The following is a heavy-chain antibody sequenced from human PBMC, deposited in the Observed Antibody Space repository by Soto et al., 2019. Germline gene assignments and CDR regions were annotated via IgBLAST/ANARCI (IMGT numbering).Heavy chain of an antibody. D-gene: IGHD6-19*01. CDR2: TYYRSKWYN. V-gene: IGHV6-1*01. CDR1: GDSVSSNSAA. Sequence: QVQLQQSGPGLVKPSQTLSLTCAISGDSVSSNSAAWNWIRQSPSRGLEWLGRTYYRSKWYNDYAVSVKSRITITPETSKNHFSLQLKSVTPEGTALYFCARLAPGGSGGGGDYWGQGTLVTVSS. CDR3: ARLAPGGSGGGGDY. J-gene: IGHJ4*02.